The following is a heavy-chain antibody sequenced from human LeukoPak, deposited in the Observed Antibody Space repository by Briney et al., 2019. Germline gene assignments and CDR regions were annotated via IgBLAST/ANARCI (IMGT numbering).Heavy chain of an antibody. V-gene: IGHV4-4*02. Sequence: SETLSLTCAVSGGSISSSNWWSWVRQPPGKGLEWIGEIYHSGSTNYNPSLKSRVTISVDKSKNQFSLKLSSVTAADTAVYYCARDTYSGYDPGEFDYWGQGTLVTVSS. CDR1: GGSISSSNW. J-gene: IGHJ4*02. CDR3: ARDTYSGYDPGEFDY. CDR2: IYHSGST. D-gene: IGHD5-12*01.